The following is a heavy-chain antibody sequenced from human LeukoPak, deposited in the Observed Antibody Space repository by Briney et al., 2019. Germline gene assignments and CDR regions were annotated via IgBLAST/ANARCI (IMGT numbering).Heavy chain of an antibody. CDR3: ARPIRN. V-gene: IGHV4-39*07. Sequence: SETLSLTCTVSGDSITSSSYYWGWIRQPPGKGLEWIGTMYYTGTIYYNPSLKSRVTISVDTSKNQFSLSLSSVTAADTAVYYCARPIRNWGQGTLVIVSS. CDR2: MYYTGTI. CDR1: GDSITSSSYY. J-gene: IGHJ4*02.